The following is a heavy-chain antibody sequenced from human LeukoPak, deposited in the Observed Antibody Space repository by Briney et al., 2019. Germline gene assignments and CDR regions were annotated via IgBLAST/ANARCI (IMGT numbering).Heavy chain of an antibody. J-gene: IGHJ6*02. CDR2: IIPILGIA. CDR3: ARHPIAVAALYGMDV. Sequence: SVKVSCKASGGTFSSYAISWVRQAPGQGLEWMGRIIPILGIANYAQKFQGRVTITADKSTSTAYMELSSLRSEDTAVYYCARHPIAVAALYGMDVWGQGTTVTIS. CDR1: GGTFSSYA. D-gene: IGHD6-19*01. V-gene: IGHV1-69*04.